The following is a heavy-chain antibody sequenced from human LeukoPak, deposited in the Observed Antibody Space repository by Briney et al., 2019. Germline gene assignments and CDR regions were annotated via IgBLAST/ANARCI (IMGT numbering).Heavy chain of an antibody. Sequence: ASVKVSCTASGGTFSSYAISWVRQAPGQGLGWMGRTIPILGIANYAQKFQGRVTITADKSTSTAYMELSSLRSEDTAVYYCARGLGWSWYYSSSGLDYWGQGTLVTVSS. V-gene: IGHV1-69*04. CDR2: TIPILGIA. CDR1: GGTFSSYA. CDR3: ARGLGWSWYYSSSGLDY. D-gene: IGHD6-19*01. J-gene: IGHJ4*02.